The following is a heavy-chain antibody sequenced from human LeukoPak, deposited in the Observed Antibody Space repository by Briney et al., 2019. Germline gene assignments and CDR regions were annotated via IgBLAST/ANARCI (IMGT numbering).Heavy chain of an antibody. CDR3: ARENGDYALDY. CDR1: GTTVSIDY. D-gene: IGHD4-17*01. J-gene: IGHJ4*02. CDR2: IHHSGSS. Sequence: SETLSLTCTVSGTTVSIDYWTWIRQPPGKGLEWVGSIHHSGSSNYNSSLNNRVTISLDKSKNQFSLSLTSVTVADTAVYYCARENGDYALDYWGQGTLVTVSS. V-gene: IGHV4-59*02.